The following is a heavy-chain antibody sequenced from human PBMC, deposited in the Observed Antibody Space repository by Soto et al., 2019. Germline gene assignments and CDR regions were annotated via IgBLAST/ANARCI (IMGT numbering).Heavy chain of an antibody. J-gene: IGHJ4*02. CDR3: ARDRASSFIGATATLFDY. Sequence: QMQLVESGGGVVQPGKSLRLSCAASGFTFSSYAMHWVRQAPGNGLEWVALISYDGSNKYFGDSVKGRFTISRDNSKNTLYLQMNSLRAEDTAVYYCARDRASSFIGATATLFDYWGQGTLVTVSS. V-gene: IGHV3-30-3*01. CDR1: GFTFSSYA. CDR2: ISYDGSNK. D-gene: IGHD2-15*01.